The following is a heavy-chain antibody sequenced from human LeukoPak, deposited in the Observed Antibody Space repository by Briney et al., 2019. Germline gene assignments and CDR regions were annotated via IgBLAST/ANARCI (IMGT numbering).Heavy chain of an antibody. D-gene: IGHD3-10*01. J-gene: IGHJ4*02. V-gene: IGHV6-1*01. CDR3: ARYGSGSSPSKAFVY. CDR2: TYYRSKLYN. CDR1: GDRVSSISAA. Sequence: SQTVSLPCAISGDRVSSISAAWNWIRQSPSRGLEWLGRTYYRSKLYNDYAVSVKSRIPLNPDTFNNQFSLQRNSVTPEDTAVYYCARYGSGSSPSKAFVYWGQGTLVTVSS.